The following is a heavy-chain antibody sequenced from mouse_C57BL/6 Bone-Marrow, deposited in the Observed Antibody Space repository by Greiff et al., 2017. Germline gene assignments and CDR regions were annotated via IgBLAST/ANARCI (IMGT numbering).Heavy chain of an antibody. CDR3: TRGPHSRDGYYVRSNWYCDV. D-gene: IGHD2-3*01. Sequence: QVQLQQPGAELVMPGASVKLSCKASGYTFTSYWMHWVKQRPGQGLEWIGEIDPSDSYTNYNQKFKGKSTLTVDKSSSTAYMQLSSLTSEDSAVYYCTRGPHSRDGYYVRSNWYCDVWGTGTTVTVSS. CDR1: GYTFTSYW. J-gene: IGHJ1*03. V-gene: IGHV1-69*01. CDR2: IDPSDSYT.